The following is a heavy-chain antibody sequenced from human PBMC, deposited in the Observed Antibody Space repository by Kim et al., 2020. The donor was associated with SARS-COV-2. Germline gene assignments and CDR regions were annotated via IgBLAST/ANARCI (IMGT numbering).Heavy chain of an antibody. CDR3: TTDDGYCTNGVCYTLPLH. D-gene: IGHD2-8*01. Sequence: GGSLRLSCAASGFPFSPAWMSWVRQAPGKGLEWVGRIKSKTDGGTTDYAAPVKGRFTISRDDSKNTLYLQMNSLKTEDTAVYYCTTDDGYCTNGVCYTLPLHLGQGTLVTVSS. CDR2: IKSKTDGGTT. J-gene: IGHJ4*02. CDR1: GFPFSPAW. V-gene: IGHV3-15*01.